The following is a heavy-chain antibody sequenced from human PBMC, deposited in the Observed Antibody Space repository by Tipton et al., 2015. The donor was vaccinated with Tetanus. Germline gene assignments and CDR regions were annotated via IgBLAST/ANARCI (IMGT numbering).Heavy chain of an antibody. CDR1: GGSISSTNYY. CDR3: ARHVVQGAPRWFDP. Sequence: TLSLTCTVSGGSISSTNYYWGWVRQSPGKGLEWIGSIWYDGSAYYNPSLKSRVTISVDTSKNQFSLKVRSVTAADTAVYACARHVVQGAPRWFDPWGQGTQVTVSS. D-gene: IGHD2-21*01. CDR2: IWYDGSA. J-gene: IGHJ5*02. V-gene: IGHV4-39*01.